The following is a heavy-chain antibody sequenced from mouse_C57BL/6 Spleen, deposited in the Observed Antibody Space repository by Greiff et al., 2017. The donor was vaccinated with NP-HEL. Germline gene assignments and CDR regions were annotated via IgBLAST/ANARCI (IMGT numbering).Heavy chain of an antibody. CDR1: GYTFTSYW. CDR2: INPSNGGT. Sequence: VQLQQPGTELVKPGASVKLSCKASGYTFTSYWMHWVKQRPGQGLEWIGNINPSNGGTTYNEQFKSKATLTVDKSSSTAYMQLSSLTSEDCAVYYCASSHGYLSQAWFAYWGQGTLVTVSA. CDR3: ASSHGYLSQAWFAY. J-gene: IGHJ3*01. V-gene: IGHV1-53*01. D-gene: IGHD2-2*01.